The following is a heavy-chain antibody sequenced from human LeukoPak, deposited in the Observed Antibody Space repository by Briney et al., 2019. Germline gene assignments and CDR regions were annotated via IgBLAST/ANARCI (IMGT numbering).Heavy chain of an antibody. CDR2: IYPGDSDT. V-gene: IGHV5-51*01. CDR3: ASTLMAGTDNYWFDP. J-gene: IGHJ5*02. D-gene: IGHD6-19*01. CDR1: GYSFISYW. Sequence: GESLKISCKGSGYSFISYWIGWVRQMPGKGLEWMGIIYPGDSDTRYSPSFQGQVTISADKSISTAYLQWSSLKASDTAMYYCASTLMAGTDNYWFDPWGQGTLVTVSS.